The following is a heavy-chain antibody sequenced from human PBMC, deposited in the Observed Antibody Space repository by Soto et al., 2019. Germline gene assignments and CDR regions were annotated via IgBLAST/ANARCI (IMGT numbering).Heavy chain of an antibody. CDR3: AKDPYSGVLVPVAIGFDP. J-gene: IGHJ5*02. CDR1: GFTFSNYA. CDR2: ISGSGGSA. D-gene: IGHD2-2*01. V-gene: IGHV3-23*01. Sequence: SGGSLRLSCAASGFTFSNYAMTWVRQGPGKGLEWVSAISGSGGSAYYADSVKGRFTISRDDSKNTLYLQMNSLRADDSGVYYCAKDPYSGVLVPVAIGFDPWGPGT.